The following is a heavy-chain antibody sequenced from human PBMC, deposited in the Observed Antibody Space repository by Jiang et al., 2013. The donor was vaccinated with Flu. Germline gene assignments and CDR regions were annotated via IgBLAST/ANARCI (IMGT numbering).Heavy chain of an antibody. V-gene: IGHV3-30-3*01. CDR3: ARVAGVGSGRAGYYGMDV. CDR1: FSSYP. Sequence: FSSYPVHWVRQAPGKGVEWVAIISYDGNNKYYADSVKGRFTISRDNSKNTLYLQMSSLRAEDTAVYYCARVAGVGSGRAGYYGMDVWGQGTTVTVSS. J-gene: IGHJ6*02. CDR2: ISYDGNNK. D-gene: IGHD6-19*01.